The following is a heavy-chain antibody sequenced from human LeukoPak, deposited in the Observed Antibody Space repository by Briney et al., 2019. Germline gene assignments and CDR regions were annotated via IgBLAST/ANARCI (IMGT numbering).Heavy chain of an antibody. CDR1: GGSISSSSYS. D-gene: IGHD3-3*01. J-gene: IGHJ4*02. CDR3: ARSAILALDY. Sequence: SETLSLTCTVSGGSISSSSYSWGWIRQPPGKGLEWIGSIYYSGSTYYSPSLKSRVTISVDTSKNQFSLKLSSVTAADTAVYYCARSAILALDYWGQGTLVTVSS. CDR2: IYYSGST. V-gene: IGHV4-39*07.